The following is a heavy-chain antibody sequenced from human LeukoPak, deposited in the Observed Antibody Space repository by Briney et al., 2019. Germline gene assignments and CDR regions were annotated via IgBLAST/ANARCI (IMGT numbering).Heavy chain of an antibody. CDR1: GFTFSSYG. D-gene: IGHD2-15*01. Sequence: QPGGSLRLSCAASGFTFSSYGMHWVRQAPGKGLEWVAFIRYDGSNKYYADSVKVRFTISRDNSKNTLYLQMNSLRAEDTAVYYCAKEYCSGGSCLNYWGQGTLVTVSS. CDR3: AKEYCSGGSCLNY. J-gene: IGHJ4*02. CDR2: IRYDGSNK. V-gene: IGHV3-30*02.